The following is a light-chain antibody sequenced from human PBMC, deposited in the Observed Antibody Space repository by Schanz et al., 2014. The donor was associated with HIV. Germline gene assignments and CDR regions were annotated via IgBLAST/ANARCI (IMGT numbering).Light chain of an antibody. Sequence: EIVLTQSPGTLSLSPGERATLSCRASQSLSGSYLSWYQQKPGQAPRLLIYGANNRATGVPDRFSGSDSGTDFTLTISRVETEDYAVYYCQQYGSSFGPGTKVDIK. CDR3: QQYGSS. J-gene: IGKJ3*01. CDR1: QSLSGSY. CDR2: GAN. V-gene: IGKV3-20*01.